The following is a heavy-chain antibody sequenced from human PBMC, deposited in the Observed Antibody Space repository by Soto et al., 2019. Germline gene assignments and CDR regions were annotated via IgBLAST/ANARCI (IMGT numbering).Heavy chain of an antibody. D-gene: IGHD3-9*01. CDR3: ARAGDALRYFDWLSYYFDY. V-gene: IGHV3-30-3*01. J-gene: IGHJ4*02. CDR2: ISYDGSNK. Sequence: LRLSCAASGFTFSSYAMHWVRQAPGKGLEWVAVISYDGSNKYYADSVKGRFTISRDNSKNTLYLQMNSLRAEDTAVYYCARAGDALRYFDWLSYYFDYWGQGTLVTVSS. CDR1: GFTFSSYA.